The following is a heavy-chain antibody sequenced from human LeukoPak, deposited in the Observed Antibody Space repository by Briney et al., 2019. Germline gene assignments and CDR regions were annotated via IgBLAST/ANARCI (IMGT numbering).Heavy chain of an antibody. Sequence: GGSLRLSCVVSGFTFSIYSMNWVRQTPGKGLEWISYISTSSTAIYYADSVKGRFTVSRDNAKNSLYLQMNSLRAEDTAVYYCARLGIITAAGSNDYWGQGTLVTVSS. J-gene: IGHJ4*02. CDR1: GFTFSIYS. CDR2: ISTSSTAI. V-gene: IGHV3-48*04. CDR3: ARLGIITAAGSNDY. D-gene: IGHD6-13*01.